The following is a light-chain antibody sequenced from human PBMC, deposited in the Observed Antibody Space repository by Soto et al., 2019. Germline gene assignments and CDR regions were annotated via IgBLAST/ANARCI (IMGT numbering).Light chain of an antibody. CDR3: QQYVSSPRT. CDR1: QSISSNY. J-gene: IGKJ1*01. Sequence: EIVLTQSPGTLSMSPGERATLSCRASQSISSNYLAWYQQKPGQAPRLLIYGASSRATGLPDRFSGSGSGTDFTLTISRLEAEDFAGYYCQQYVSSPRTFGQGTKVEFK. V-gene: IGKV3-20*01. CDR2: GAS.